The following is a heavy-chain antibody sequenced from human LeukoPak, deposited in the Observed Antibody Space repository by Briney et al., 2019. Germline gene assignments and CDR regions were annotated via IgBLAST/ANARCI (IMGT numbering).Heavy chain of an antibody. CDR2: ISGSGVST. D-gene: IGHD3-10*01. Sequence: GGSLRLSCAASRFTFSNYAISWVRQAPGKGLEWVSAISGSGVSTYYADSVKSRFTISRDNSKNTLYLQMNGLRAEDTAVYYCAKDPRGYYYGMDVWGKGTTVTVSS. CDR1: RFTFSNYA. V-gene: IGHV3-23*01. CDR3: AKDPRGYYYGMDV. J-gene: IGHJ6*04.